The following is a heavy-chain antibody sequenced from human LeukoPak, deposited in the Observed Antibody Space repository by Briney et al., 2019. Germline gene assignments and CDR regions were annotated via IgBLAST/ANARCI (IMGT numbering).Heavy chain of an antibody. CDR2: ISAYNGNT. Sequence: ASVKVSCKASGYTFTSYGISWVRQAPGQGLEWMGWISAYNGNTNYAQKLQGGVTMTTDTSTSTAYMELRSLRSDDTAVYYCARDHYYDSSGYYDSFDYWGQGTLVTVSS. D-gene: IGHD3-22*01. CDR1: GYTFTSYG. CDR3: ARDHYYDSSGYYDSFDY. V-gene: IGHV1-18*01. J-gene: IGHJ4*02.